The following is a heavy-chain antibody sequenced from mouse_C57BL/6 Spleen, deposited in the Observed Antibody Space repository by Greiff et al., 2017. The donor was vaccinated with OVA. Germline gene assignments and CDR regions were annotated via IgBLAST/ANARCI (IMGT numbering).Heavy chain of an antibody. D-gene: IGHD2-4*01. V-gene: IGHV1-55*01. CDR2: IYPGSGST. CDR3: ARNDYDGGAMDY. Sequence: QVQLQQSGAELVKPGASVKMSCKASGYTFTSYWITWVKQRPGQGLEWIGDIYPGSGSTNYNEKFKSKATLTVDTSSSTAYMQLSSLTSEDSAVYYCARNDYDGGAMDYWGQGTSVTVSS. J-gene: IGHJ4*01. CDR1: GYTFTSYW.